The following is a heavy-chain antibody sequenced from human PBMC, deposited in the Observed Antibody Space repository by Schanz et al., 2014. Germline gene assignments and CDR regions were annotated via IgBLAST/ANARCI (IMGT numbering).Heavy chain of an antibody. CDR3: AKVDRTRYYAMDV. J-gene: IGHJ6*02. CDR1: GYTFNNHG. CDR2: MNSKTGNT. Sequence: QVQLVQSGGEVKKPGASATVSCKASGYTFNNHGISWVRQAPGQGLEWMGWMNSKTGNTGYAQRFQGRVTMTRNTSITTAYLELSSLRSGDTAVYYCAKVDRTRYYAMDVWGQGTTVTVSS. V-gene: IGHV1-8*02. D-gene: IGHD3-9*01.